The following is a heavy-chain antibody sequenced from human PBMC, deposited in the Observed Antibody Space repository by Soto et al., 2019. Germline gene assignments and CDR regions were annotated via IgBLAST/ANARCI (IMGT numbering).Heavy chain of an antibody. CDR3: STLILGDVFDI. CDR1: GFTVSSNY. V-gene: IGHV3-53*01. J-gene: IGHJ3*02. Sequence: GGSLRLSCAASGFTVSSNYMSWVRQAPGKGLEWVSVLYSDGKTYYADSVKGRFTISRDNSKNTLYLQMNSMRAEDTAVYYCSTLILGDVFDIWGQGTMVTVSS. D-gene: IGHD3-22*01. CDR2: LYSDGKT.